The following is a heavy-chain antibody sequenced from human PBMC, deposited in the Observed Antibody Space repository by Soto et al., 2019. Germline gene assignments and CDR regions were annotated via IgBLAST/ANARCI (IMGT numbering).Heavy chain of an antibody. J-gene: IGHJ5*02. CDR3: ARAVAPYLGTWFDP. V-gene: IGHV4-30-2*01. D-gene: IGHD3-16*01. CDR1: GGSISSGNSYS. Sequence: QLQLQESGSGLVKPSQTLSLTCAVSGGSISSGNSYSWSWIRQPPGKGLEWFGSISHTGSTSYNPSLKGRVTMSVDKSKNQFSLKLSSVTAADMAVYYCARAVAPYLGTWFDPWGQGTLVIVSS. CDR2: ISHTGST.